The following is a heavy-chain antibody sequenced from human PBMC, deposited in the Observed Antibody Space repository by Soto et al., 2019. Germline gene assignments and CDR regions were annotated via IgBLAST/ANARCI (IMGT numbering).Heavy chain of an antibody. J-gene: IGHJ6*02. V-gene: IGHV3-30*18. CDR1: GFIFSSYG. Sequence: QVQLVESGGGVVQPGRSLRLSCVASGFIFSSYGIHWVRQAPVKGLEWVAVISYDRSNEYYADSVKGRFTISRDNSKNTLYLQMNILKAEDTAVYYCAKALRPYGDYYYYYGMDVWGQGTTVTVSS. CDR2: ISYDRSNE. D-gene: IGHD4-17*01. CDR3: AKALRPYGDYYYYYGMDV.